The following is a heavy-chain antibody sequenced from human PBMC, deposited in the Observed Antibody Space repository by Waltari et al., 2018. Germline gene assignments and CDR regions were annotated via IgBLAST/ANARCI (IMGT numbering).Heavy chain of an antibody. Sequence: EVQLVESGGGLVQPGRSLRLSCVGSGFSFADRALHWVRQVPGKGLEWVSGIKWNSGNIGYADSVKGRFTISRDNAKNSLYLQINSVRTEDTALYYCASDAFGNSIGGVFDYWGQGTLVNVSS. J-gene: IGHJ4*02. CDR1: GFSFADRA. V-gene: IGHV3-9*01. CDR2: IKWNSGNI. D-gene: IGHD3-3*01. CDR3: ASDAFGNSIGGVFDY.